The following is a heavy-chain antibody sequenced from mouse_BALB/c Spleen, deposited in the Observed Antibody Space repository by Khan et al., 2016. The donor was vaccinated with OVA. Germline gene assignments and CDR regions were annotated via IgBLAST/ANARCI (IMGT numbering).Heavy chain of an antibody. CDR3: TTHGYVARFTD. CDR2: IDPFSGVS. J-gene: IGHJ3*01. D-gene: IGHD2-2*01. Sequence: EVQLQESGPELMKPGASVKISCKASGYSFTNYYIHWVIQSHGKGLEWIGYIDPFSGVSTYNQKFKGKATLTVDKSSSTAYLHLGNLTSEDSDVFDGTTHGYVARFTDWGQGTLVTVSA. CDR1: GYSFTNYY. V-gene: IGHV1S135*01.